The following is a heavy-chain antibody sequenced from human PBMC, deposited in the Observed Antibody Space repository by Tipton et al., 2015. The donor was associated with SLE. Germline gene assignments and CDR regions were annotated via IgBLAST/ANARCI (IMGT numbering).Heavy chain of an antibody. CDR3: ARDSCSSAACYYFDY. D-gene: IGHD2-2*01. J-gene: IGHJ4*02. Sequence: TLSLTCAVSGGSISSGTHSWSWIRQPPGKGLEWLGYFFHSGSTYYNPSLKGRVTLTADRSKNQFSLKLTSVTAADTAVYYCARDSCSSAACYYFDYWCQGIPVTVSS. CDR2: FFHSGST. V-gene: IGHV4-30-2*01. CDR1: GGSISSGTHS.